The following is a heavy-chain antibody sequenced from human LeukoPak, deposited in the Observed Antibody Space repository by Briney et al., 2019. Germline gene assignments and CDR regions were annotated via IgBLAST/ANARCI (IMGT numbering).Heavy chain of an antibody. CDR1: GGTFSSYA. CDR2: IIPIFGTA. D-gene: IGHD3-3*01. J-gene: IGHJ4*02. Sequence: SVKVSCKASGGTFSSYAISWVRQAPGQGLEWMGGIIPIFGTANYAQKFQGRVTITTDESTSTAYMELSSLRPEDTAVYYCATTIFGVVIHYYSDYWGQGTLVTVSS. CDR3: ATTIFGVVIHYYSDY. V-gene: IGHV1-69*05.